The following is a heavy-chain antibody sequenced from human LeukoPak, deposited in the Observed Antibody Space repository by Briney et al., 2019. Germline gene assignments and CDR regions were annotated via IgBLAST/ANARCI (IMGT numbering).Heavy chain of an antibody. CDR3: AKTLPSSWYSFDY. V-gene: IGHV3-23*01. Sequence: GGSLRLSCAASGFTFNSYAMSWVRQAPGKGLEWVSSISGSVGSTFYADPVKGRFTISRDSSNNTLYLQMNSLRAEDTAVYYCAKTLPSSWYSFDYWGQGTLVTVSS. CDR1: GFTFNSYA. D-gene: IGHD6-13*01. CDR2: ISGSVGST. J-gene: IGHJ4*02.